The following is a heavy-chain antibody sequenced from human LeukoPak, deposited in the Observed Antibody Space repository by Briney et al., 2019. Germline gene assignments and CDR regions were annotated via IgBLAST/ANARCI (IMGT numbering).Heavy chain of an antibody. CDR1: GFTFSNYG. D-gene: IGHD1-26*01. Sequence: GGSLRLSCAVSGFTFSNYGMSWVRQAPGKGLERVSTISGSGGRTYYADSVKGRFTISRDNSENTLYLQMNSLRAEDTAVYYCAKDDSGSYYPYYYYMDVWGKGTTVTISS. CDR2: ISGSGGRT. J-gene: IGHJ6*03. CDR3: AKDDSGSYYPYYYYMDV. V-gene: IGHV3-23*01.